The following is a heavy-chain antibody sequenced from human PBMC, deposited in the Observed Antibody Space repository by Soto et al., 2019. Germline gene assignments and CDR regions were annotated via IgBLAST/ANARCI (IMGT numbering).Heavy chain of an antibody. Sequence: QVQLVQSGAEVKKPGASVKVSCKASGYTFTSYDINWVRQATGQGLEWMGWMNPNSGNTGYAQKFQGRVTMTRNTSINPAYMEPSSLGSEDTAVYYWARGWATWTGEHLCYWGQGTLVTVSS. CDR2: MNPNSGNT. CDR1: GYTFTSYD. V-gene: IGHV1-8*01. D-gene: IGHD7-27*01. CDR3: ARGWATWTGEHLCY. J-gene: IGHJ4*02.